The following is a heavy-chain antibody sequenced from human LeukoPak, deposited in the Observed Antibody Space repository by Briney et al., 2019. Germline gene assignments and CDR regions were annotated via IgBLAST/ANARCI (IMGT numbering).Heavy chain of an antibody. V-gene: IGHV3-30-3*01. J-gene: IGHJ3*02. CDR1: GFTFSSYA. D-gene: IGHD2-8*02. Sequence: GGSLRLSCAASGFTFSSYAMHWVRQAPGKGLEWVAVISYDGSNKYYADSVKGRFTISRDNSKNTLYLQMNSLRAEDTAVYYCAKAGTGHDAFDIWGQGTMVTVSS. CDR3: AKAGTGHDAFDI. CDR2: ISYDGSNK.